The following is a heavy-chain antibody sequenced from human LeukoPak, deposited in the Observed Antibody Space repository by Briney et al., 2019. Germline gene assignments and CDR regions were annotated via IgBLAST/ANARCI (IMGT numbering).Heavy chain of an antibody. CDR2: IYYSGST. Sequence: TPSETLSLTCTVSGGSISSHYWSWIRQPPGKGLEWIGYIYYSGSTNYNPSLKSRVTISVDTSKNQFSPKLSSVTAADTAVYYCARASGGLWATSDYWGQGTLVTVSS. J-gene: IGHJ4*02. D-gene: IGHD3-16*01. V-gene: IGHV4-59*11. CDR1: GGSISSHY. CDR3: ARASGGLWATSDY.